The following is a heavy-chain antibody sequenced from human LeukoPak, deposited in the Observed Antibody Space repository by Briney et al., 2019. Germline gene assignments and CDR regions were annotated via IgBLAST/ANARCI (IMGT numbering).Heavy chain of an antibody. Sequence: GGSLRLSCAASGFTFSSYSMHWVRQAPGKGLEWVAVISYDGSNKYYADSVKGRSTISRDNSRNTLYLQMDSLRAEDTAVYYCARAVGSRSWDLFDYWGQGTLVTVSS. D-gene: IGHD6-13*01. J-gene: IGHJ4*02. CDR2: ISYDGSNK. V-gene: IGHV3-30-3*01. CDR3: ARAVGSRSWDLFDY. CDR1: GFTFSSYS.